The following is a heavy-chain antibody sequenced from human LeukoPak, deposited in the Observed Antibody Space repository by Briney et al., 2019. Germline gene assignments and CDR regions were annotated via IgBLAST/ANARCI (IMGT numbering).Heavy chain of an antibody. J-gene: IGHJ4*02. D-gene: IGHD1-26*01. CDR1: GFTFSNHA. V-gene: IGHV3-13*01. CDR2: IGTAGDT. CDR3: VRQQTPHGNFDY. Sequence: GESLRLSCATSGFTFSNHAMHWVRQASGKGLEWVSAIGTAGDTFYPGSVKGRFTISRENAKNSLSLQMNSLRAEDTAVYYCVRQQTPHGNFDYWGQGTLVTVSS.